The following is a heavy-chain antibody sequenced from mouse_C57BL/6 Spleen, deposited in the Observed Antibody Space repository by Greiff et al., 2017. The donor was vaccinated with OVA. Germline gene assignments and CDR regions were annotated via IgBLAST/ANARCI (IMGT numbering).Heavy chain of an antibody. D-gene: IGHD2-5*01. J-gene: IGHJ2*01. CDR2: IYPGSGST. CDR3: ARYGSNYLYYFDY. V-gene: IGHV1-55*01. Sequence: VQLQQPGAELVKPGASVKMSCKASGYTFTSYWITWVKQRPGQGLEWIGDIYPGSGSTNYSEKFKSKATLTVDTSSSTAYMQLSSLTSEDSAVYYCARYGSNYLYYFDYWGQGTTLTVSS. CDR1: GYTFTSYW.